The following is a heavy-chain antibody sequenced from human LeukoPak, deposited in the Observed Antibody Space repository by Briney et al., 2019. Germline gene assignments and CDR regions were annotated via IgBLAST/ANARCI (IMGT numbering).Heavy chain of an antibody. CDR2: IYPGDSDT. CDR3: AVMATTHYYYYGMDV. D-gene: IGHD5-24*01. CDR1: GYSFTSYW. Sequence: GESLKISCKGSGYSFTSYWIAWVRQMPGKGLEWMGIIYPGDSDTRYSPSFQGQVTISADKSISTAYLQWSSLKASDTAMYYCAVMATTHYYYYGMDVWGQGTTVTVSS. J-gene: IGHJ6*02. V-gene: IGHV5-51*01.